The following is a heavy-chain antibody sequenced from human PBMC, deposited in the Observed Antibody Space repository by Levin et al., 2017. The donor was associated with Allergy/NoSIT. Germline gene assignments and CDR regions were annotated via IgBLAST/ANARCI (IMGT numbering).Heavy chain of an antibody. V-gene: IGHV4-34*01. CDR2: INHSGST. D-gene: IGHD2-2*02. CDR3: ARLDCSSTSCYKGPILNYYYGMDV. J-gene: IGHJ6*02. Sequence: KSSETLSLTCAVYGGSFSGYYWSWIRQPPGKGLEWIGEINHSGSTNYNPSLKSRVTISVDTSKNQFSLKLSSVTAADTAVYYCARLDCSSTSCYKGPILNYYYGMDVWGQGTTVTVSS. CDR1: GGSFSGYY.